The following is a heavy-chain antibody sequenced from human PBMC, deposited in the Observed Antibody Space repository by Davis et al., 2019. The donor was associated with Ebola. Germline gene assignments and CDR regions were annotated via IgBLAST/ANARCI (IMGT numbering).Heavy chain of an antibody. CDR3: ARSRMYHYYYGMDV. J-gene: IGHJ6*02. V-gene: IGHV1-58*01. CDR2: IVVGSGNT. CDR1: GFTFTSSA. Sequence: SVKVSCKASGFTFTSSAVQWVRQPRGQRPEWIGWIVVGSGNTNYAQKFQERVTITRDMSTSTAYMELSRLRSEDTAVYYCARSRMYHYYYGMDVWGQGTTVTVSS.